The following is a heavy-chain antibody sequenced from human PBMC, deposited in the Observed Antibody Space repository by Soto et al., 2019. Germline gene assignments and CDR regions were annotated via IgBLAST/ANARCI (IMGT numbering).Heavy chain of an antibody. V-gene: IGHV1-58*02. CDR3: SADHPHTAIGWPV. CDR2: IVVASSRT. CDR1: GFDFGSFG. Sequence: SVKVSCKASGFDFGSFGIQFLRQTRGRGLEWIGWIVVASSRTNYARQFQGRVAFSRDMSSTTAYMDLYDLKSDDTAVYFCSADHPHTAIGWPVWGQGTTVTVSS. J-gene: IGHJ6*02.